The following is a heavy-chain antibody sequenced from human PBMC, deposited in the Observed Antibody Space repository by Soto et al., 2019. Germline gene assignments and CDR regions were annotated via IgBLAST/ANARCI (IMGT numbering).Heavy chain of an antibody. CDR1: GYSFTSYW. D-gene: IGHD5-18*01. Sequence: PGESLKISCKGSGYSFTSYWIGWVRQMPGKGLEWMGIIYPGDSDTRYSPSFQGQVTISADKSISTAYLQWSSLKASDTAMYYCATNQAAMVDSPSPYYYYMDAWGKGTTVTVSS. CDR3: ATNQAAMVDSPSPYYYYMDA. J-gene: IGHJ6*03. CDR2: IYPGDSDT. V-gene: IGHV5-51*01.